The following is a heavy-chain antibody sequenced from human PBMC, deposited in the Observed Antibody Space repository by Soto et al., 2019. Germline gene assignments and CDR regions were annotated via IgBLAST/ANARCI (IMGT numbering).Heavy chain of an antibody. CDR1: GYTFTSYY. CDR2: INPSGGST. Sequence: QVQLVQSGAEVKKPGPSVKVSCKASGYTFTSYYMHWVRQAPGQGLEWMGIINPSGGSTSYAQKFQGRVTMTRDTSTSTVYMELSSLRSEDTAVYYCARDQYFDYDAFDIWGQGTMVTVSS. D-gene: IGHD3-9*01. J-gene: IGHJ3*02. V-gene: IGHV1-46*03. CDR3: ARDQYFDYDAFDI.